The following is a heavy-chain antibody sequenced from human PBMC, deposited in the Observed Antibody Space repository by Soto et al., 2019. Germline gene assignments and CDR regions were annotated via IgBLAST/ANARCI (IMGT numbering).Heavy chain of an antibody. D-gene: IGHD6-13*01. CDR2: IYYSGTT. CDR3: ARYRREAVAGYTLDN. Sequence: PSETLSLTCTVSGGFISNYYWSWVRQSPGKGLEWIGYIYYSGTTNYNPSLKSRVTILLDMSKNQFSLRLRSMTAADTAVYYCARYRREAVAGYTLDNWGQGILVTVSS. V-gene: IGHV4-59*01. J-gene: IGHJ4*02. CDR1: GGFISNYY.